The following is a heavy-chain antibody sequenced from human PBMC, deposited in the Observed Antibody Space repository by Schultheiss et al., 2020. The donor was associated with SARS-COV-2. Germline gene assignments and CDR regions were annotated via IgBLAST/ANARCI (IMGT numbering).Heavy chain of an antibody. J-gene: IGHJ4*02. Sequence: SQTLSLTCTVSGGSISSGSYYWSWIRQPAGKGLEWIGRIYTSGSTNYNPSLKSRVTISVDTSKNQFSLKLSSVTAADTAVYYCASTLLLPPWQSMTRDRPFDYWGQGTLVTVSS. CDR1: GGSISSGSYY. CDR3: ASTLLLPPWQSMTRDRPFDY. CDR2: IYTSGST. V-gene: IGHV4-61*02. D-gene: IGHD2-15*01.